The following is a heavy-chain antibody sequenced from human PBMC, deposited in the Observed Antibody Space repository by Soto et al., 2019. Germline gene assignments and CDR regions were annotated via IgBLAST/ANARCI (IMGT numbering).Heavy chain of an antibody. CDR1: VVSVRGRSSY. CDR3: SRDVDFGEEDV. Sequence: NLSITCTVSVVSVRGRSSYGNWIRQPPGKGLEWIGYIYFSGRTNYNPSLKSRVTISIDTSKNQFSLKLTSATAADTAVYYCSRDVDFGEEDVWGQGTTVTVS. J-gene: IGHJ6*02. D-gene: IGHD4-17*01. V-gene: IGHV4-61*01. CDR2: IYFSGRT.